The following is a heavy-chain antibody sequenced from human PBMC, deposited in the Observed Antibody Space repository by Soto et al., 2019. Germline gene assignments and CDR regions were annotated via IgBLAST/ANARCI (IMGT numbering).Heavy chain of an antibody. CDR1: GFTFRTYA. CDR3: AKVRQPDGRWPFDH. D-gene: IGHD2-8*01. J-gene: IGHJ4*02. V-gene: IGHV3-23*01. Sequence: EVQLLESGGSLVQPGGSLRLTCAASGFTFRTYAMSWVRQAPGEGLEWVAGIFGSGGGISYADSVKGRFTISRDNSKNMLYLQMNSLRAEDTAVYDCAKVRQPDGRWPFDHWGRGTLVTVSS. CDR2: IFGSGGGI.